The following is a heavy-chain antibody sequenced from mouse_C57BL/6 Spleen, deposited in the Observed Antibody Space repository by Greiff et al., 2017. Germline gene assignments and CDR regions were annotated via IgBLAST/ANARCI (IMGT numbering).Heavy chain of an antibody. CDR1: GYTFTSYW. Sequence: QVQLQQPGAELVKPEASVKLSCKASGYTFTSYWMHWVKQRPGQGLEWIGMIHPNSGSTNYNEKFKSKATLTVDKSSSTAYMQLSSLTSEDSAVYYCARERYYGSSLYAMDYWGQGTSVTVSS. J-gene: IGHJ4*01. CDR2: IHPNSGST. D-gene: IGHD1-1*01. V-gene: IGHV1-64*01. CDR3: ARERYYGSSLYAMDY.